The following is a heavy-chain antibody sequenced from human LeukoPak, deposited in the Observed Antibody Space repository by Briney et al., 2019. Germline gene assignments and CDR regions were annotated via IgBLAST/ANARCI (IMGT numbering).Heavy chain of an antibody. Sequence: GGSLRLSCAASGFTFSSYWMHWVRQAPGKGLVWVSRINTDGSSTTYAHSVKGRFTISRDNAKNTLYLQMNSLRAEDTAVYYCARVAYGGNAPCDYWGQGTLAT. J-gene: IGHJ4*02. CDR3: ARVAYGGNAPCDY. D-gene: IGHD4-23*01. CDR1: GFTFSSYW. V-gene: IGHV3-74*03. CDR2: INTDGSST.